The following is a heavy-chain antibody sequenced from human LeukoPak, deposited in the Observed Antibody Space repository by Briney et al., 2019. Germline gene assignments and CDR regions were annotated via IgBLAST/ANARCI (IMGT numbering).Heavy chain of an antibody. V-gene: IGHV3-7*04. CDR3: ARGGGTNDL. CDR2: IKEDGSEK. Sequence: GGSLRLSCAASGFTFSRYWVTWVRQAPGKGLEWVANIKEDGSEKYYVDSVKGRFTISRDNANNSLCLQMNSLRAEDTAVYYCARGGGTNDLWGQGTMVTVSS. J-gene: IGHJ3*01. D-gene: IGHD1-7*01. CDR1: GFTFSRYW.